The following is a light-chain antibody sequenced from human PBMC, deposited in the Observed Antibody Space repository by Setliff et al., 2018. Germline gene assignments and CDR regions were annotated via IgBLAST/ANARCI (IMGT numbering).Light chain of an antibody. J-gene: IGLJ1*01. CDR2: GVS. CDR3: SSYTSSSTPYV. CDR1: SSDVGGYNY. Sequence: QSALAQPPSASGSPGQSVTISCTGTSSDVGGYNYVSWYQQHPGKAPKLLVYGVSDRPSGISNRFSGSKSGNTASLTISGLQAEDEADYYCSSYTSSSTPYVFGTGTKVTVL. V-gene: IGLV2-14*01.